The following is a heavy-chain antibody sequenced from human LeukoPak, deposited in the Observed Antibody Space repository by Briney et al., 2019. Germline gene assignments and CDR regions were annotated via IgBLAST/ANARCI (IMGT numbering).Heavy chain of an antibody. Sequence: ASVKVSCKASGYTFTGYYMHWGRQAPGQGPEWMGWINPNSGGTNYAQKFQGRVTMTRDTSISTAYMELSRLRSDDTAVYYCARDGHGDYDLDYWGQGTLVTVSS. J-gene: IGHJ4*02. CDR3: ARDGHGDYDLDY. V-gene: IGHV1-2*02. CDR1: GYTFTGYY. CDR2: INPNSGGT. D-gene: IGHD4-17*01.